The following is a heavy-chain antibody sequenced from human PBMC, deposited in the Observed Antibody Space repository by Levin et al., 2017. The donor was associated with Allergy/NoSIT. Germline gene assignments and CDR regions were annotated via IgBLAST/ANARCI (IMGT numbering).Heavy chain of an antibody. CDR1: GYTFTSNG. CDR2: ISAYNGNT. J-gene: IGHJ4*02. V-gene: IGHV1-18*01. Sequence: ASVKVSCKGSGYTFTSNGISWVRQAPGQGLEWMGWISAYNGNTKYAQRLQGRVTLTTDTSTSTAYMELRSLRSDDTAVYYCARSLAGTHDYWGQGTLVTVSS. D-gene: IGHD3-10*01. CDR3: ARSLAGTHDY.